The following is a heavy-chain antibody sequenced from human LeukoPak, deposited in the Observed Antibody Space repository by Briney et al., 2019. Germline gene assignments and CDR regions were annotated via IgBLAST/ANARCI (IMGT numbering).Heavy chain of an antibody. D-gene: IGHD3-10*01. V-gene: IGHV3-66*01. J-gene: IGHJ3*02. CDR3: ARDAKLGGRIIPVSDAFDI. CDR2: IYSGGST. Sequence: PSETLSLTCAVYGGSFSGYYWSWIRQPPGKGLEWVSVIYSGGSTYYADSVKGRFTISRDNSKNTLYLQMNSLRAEDTAVYYCARDAKLGGRIIPVSDAFDIWGQGTMVTVSS. CDR1: GGSFSGYY.